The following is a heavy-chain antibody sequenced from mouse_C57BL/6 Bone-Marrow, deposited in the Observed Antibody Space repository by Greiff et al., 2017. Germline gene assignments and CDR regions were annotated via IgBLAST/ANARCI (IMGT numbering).Heavy chain of an antibody. J-gene: IGHJ2*01. CDR2: IDPSDSYT. CDR3: AREGNYGSSS. V-gene: IGHV1-50*01. CDR1: GYTFTSYW. Sequence: QVQLQQPGAELVKPGASVKLSCKASGYTFTSYWMQWVKQRPGQGLEWIGEIDPSDSYTNYNQKFKGKATLTVDTSSSTAYMQLSSLTSEDSAVYYGAREGNYGSSSWGQGTTLTVSS. D-gene: IGHD1-1*01.